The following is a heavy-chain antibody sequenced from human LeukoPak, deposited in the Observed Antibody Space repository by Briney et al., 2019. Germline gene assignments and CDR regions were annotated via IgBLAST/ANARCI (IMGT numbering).Heavy chain of an antibody. J-gene: IGHJ4*02. CDR1: GGSISNGNW. CDR3: ARDGVAGYSLGF. D-gene: IGHD6-19*01. V-gene: IGHV4-4*02. Sequence: SETLSLTCAVFGGSISNGNWWSWVRQPPGKGLEWIGESYHSGSTNYNPSLKSRFTISVDKPKNQFSLNLISVTAADTAVYYCARDGVAGYSLGFWGQGILVTVSS. CDR2: SYHSGST.